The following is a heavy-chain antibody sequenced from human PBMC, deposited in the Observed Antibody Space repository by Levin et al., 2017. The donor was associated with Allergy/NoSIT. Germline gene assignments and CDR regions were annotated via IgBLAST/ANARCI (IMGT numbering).Heavy chain of an antibody. Sequence: PGGSLRLSCAASEFTFSDYYMSWIRQAPGKGLEWISYISTSGSTTYYADSVKGRFTISRDNAKNSMYLQMNSLRTEDTAVYYCARAGRGYGDAFDIWGQGTMVTVSS. CDR3: ARAGRGYGDAFDI. CDR2: ISTSGSTT. V-gene: IGHV3-11*01. J-gene: IGHJ3*02. D-gene: IGHD1-1*01. CDR1: EFTFSDYY.